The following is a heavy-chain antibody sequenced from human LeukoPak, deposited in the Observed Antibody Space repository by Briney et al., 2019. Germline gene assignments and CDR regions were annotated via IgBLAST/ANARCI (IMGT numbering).Heavy chain of an antibody. Sequence: SETLSLTCTVSGGSIGSHYWNWIRQPPGKGLEWIGYINYSGYTNYHPSLTSRVTISVDTSKNHFSLNLNSVTAADTAIYYCARGGNYLAQASFDYWGPGTQVTVSS. V-gene: IGHV4-59*11. CDR2: INYSGYT. D-gene: IGHD3-10*01. J-gene: IGHJ4*02. CDR3: ARGGNYLAQASFDY. CDR1: GGSIGSHY.